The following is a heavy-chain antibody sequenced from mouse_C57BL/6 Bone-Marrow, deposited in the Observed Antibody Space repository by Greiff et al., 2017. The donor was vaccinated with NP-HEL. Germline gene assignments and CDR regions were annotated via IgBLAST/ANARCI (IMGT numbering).Heavy chain of an antibody. CDR1: GFTFSSYG. J-gene: IGHJ3*01. V-gene: IGHV5-6*01. CDR2: ISSGGSYT. Sequence: EVQGVESGGDLVKPGGSLKLSCAASGFTFSSYGMSWVRQTPDKRLEWVATISSGGSYTYYPDSVKGRYTISRDNAKNTQYLQLSSLKSADTAMYYCAGPYDYDVAWFAYGGQGTRVTVS. CDR3: AGPYDYDVAWFAY. D-gene: IGHD2-4*01.